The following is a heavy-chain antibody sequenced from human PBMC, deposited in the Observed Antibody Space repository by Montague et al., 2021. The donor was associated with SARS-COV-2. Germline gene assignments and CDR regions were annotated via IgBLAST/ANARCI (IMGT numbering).Heavy chain of an antibody. V-gene: IGHV3-48*03. CDR2: ISGDGRTI. CDR3: ATDLFAFRRSEGRDY. Sequence: SLRLSCAASGFTFSTYAMSWVRQAPGKGLEWISYISGDGRTIYYXXSLRGRFTISRDNAVRSLYVEMTRLRDEDTATYYCATDLFAFRRSEGRDYWGQGTLVTVSS. J-gene: IGHJ4*02. D-gene: IGHD3-3*02. CDR1: GFTFSTYA.